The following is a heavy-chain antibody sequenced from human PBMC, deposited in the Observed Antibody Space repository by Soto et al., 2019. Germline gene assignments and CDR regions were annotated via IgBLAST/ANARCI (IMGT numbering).Heavy chain of an antibody. Sequence: EVQLLESGGGLVQPGGSLRLSCAASGFTFSNYAMSWVRQAPGKGLEWVSAISSIDGSTYYTDSVKGRFTISRDNXKDTLYLQMNSLRAEDTAVYYCAKEIGSSWYLFDYWGQGTLVTVSS. J-gene: IGHJ4*02. CDR2: ISSIDGST. V-gene: IGHV3-23*01. D-gene: IGHD6-13*01. CDR1: GFTFSNYA. CDR3: AKEIGSSWYLFDY.